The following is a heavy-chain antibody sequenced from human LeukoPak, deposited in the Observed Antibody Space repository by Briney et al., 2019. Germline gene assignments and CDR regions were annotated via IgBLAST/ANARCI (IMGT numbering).Heavy chain of an antibody. V-gene: IGHV3-21*01. CDR1: GFTFSSYS. CDR2: ISSSSSYM. Sequence: GGSLRLSCAASGFTFSSYSMNWVRQAPGKGLEWVSSISSSSSYMYYADSVKGRFTISRDNAKNSLYLQMNSLRAEDTAVYYCAGDGIQLWWDYWGQGTLVTVSS. J-gene: IGHJ4*02. D-gene: IGHD5-18*01. CDR3: AGDGIQLWWDY.